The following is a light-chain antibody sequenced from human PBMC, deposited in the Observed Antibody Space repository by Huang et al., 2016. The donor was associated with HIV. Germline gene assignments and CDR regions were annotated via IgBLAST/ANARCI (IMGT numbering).Light chain of an antibody. CDR3: HQYNNWLLS. CDR2: GSS. V-gene: IGKV3-15*01. CDR1: RSVSTN. Sequence: EIVMTQSPATLSVSPGERVTLSCRANRSVSTNLAWYQQRPGQAPRRLISGSSTRAPGIPARFSGSGSGTDFSLTISSLQSEDFALYYCHQYNNWLLSFGGGTRVDI. J-gene: IGKJ4*01.